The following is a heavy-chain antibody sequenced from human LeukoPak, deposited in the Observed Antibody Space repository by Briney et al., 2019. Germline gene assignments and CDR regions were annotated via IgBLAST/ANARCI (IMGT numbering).Heavy chain of an antibody. CDR2: ISAYNGNT. V-gene: IGHV1-18*01. J-gene: IGHJ6*03. CDR3: VRDEGGSLLGYYYYMDV. D-gene: IGHD1-26*01. Sequence: ASVKVSCKASGYTFTSYGISWVRQAPGQGLEWMGWISAYNGNTNYAQKLQGRVTMTTDTSTSTAYMELRSLRSEDTAVYYCVRDEGGSLLGYYYYMDVWGKGTTVTVSS. CDR1: GYTFTSYG.